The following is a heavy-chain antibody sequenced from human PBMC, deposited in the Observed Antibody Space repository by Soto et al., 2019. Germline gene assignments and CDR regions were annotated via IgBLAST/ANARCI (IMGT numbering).Heavy chain of an antibody. CDR2: ISGSGGST. CDR3: AKSTDFWSGYYSIDY. V-gene: IGHV3-23*01. Sequence: EVQLLESGGGLVQPGGSLRLSCAASGFTFSSYAMSWVRQAPGKGLEWVSAISGSGGSTYYADSVKGRFTISRNNSKNTLDLQMNSLRAEDTAVYYCAKSTDFWSGYYSIDYWGQGTLVTVSS. D-gene: IGHD3-3*01. CDR1: GFTFSSYA. J-gene: IGHJ4*02.